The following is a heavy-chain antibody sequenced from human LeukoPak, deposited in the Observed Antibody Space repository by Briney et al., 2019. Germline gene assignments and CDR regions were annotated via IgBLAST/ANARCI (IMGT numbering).Heavy chain of an antibody. CDR2: ISYDGKNK. CDR3: ARDQGDYVFDY. J-gene: IGHJ4*02. Sequence: PGGSLRLSCEASGITFRSCALHWVRQAPDKGLEWVAVISYDGKNKDYADSVKGRFSISRDNSKNTMSLQMNSLRSEDTAVYYCARDQGDYVFDYWGQGTLVTVSS. CDR1: GITFRSCA. V-gene: IGHV3-30*04. D-gene: IGHD4-17*01.